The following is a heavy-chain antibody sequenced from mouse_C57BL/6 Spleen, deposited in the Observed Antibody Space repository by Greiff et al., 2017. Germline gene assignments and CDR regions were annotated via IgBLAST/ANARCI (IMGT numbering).Heavy chain of an antibody. CDR2: INPSSGYT. J-gene: IGHJ1*03. V-gene: IGHV1-7*01. D-gene: IGHD1-1*01. CDR1: GYTFTSYW. CDR3: ARLHYYGSSYWYFDV. Sequence: QVQLQQSGAELAKPGASVKLSCKASGYTFTSYWMHWVKQRPGQGLEWIGYINPSSGYTKYNQKFKDKATLTADKSSRTAYMQLSSLTYEDSAVYYCARLHYYGSSYWYFDVWGTGTTVTVSS.